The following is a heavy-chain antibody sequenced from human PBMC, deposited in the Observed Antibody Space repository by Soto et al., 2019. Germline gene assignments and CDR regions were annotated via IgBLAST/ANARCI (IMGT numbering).Heavy chain of an antibody. CDR3: ARGDRGAFDL. CDR1: GFTFSYYW. Sequence: EVQLLESGGGLVQPGESLRLSCAASGFTFSYYWMHWVRQAPGLGLVWVSRIHSDGSSTTYADPVKGRLTISRDNARNTLYLQMNSLRAEDTAVYYCARGDRGAFDLWGQGTVLTVSS. D-gene: IGHD1-26*01. CDR2: IHSDGSST. V-gene: IGHV3-74*01. J-gene: IGHJ3*01.